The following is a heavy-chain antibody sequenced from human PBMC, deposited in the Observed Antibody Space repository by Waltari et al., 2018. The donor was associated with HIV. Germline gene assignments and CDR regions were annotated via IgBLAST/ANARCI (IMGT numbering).Heavy chain of an antibody. CDR3: ARLRVGATFEDALDI. CDR2: VNHIGTA. V-gene: IGHV4-34*01. D-gene: IGHD1-26*01. CDR1: GGSFSGYS. J-gene: IGHJ3*02. Sequence: QVQLRQWGAGLLKPSETLSRTCAVYGGSFSGYSWSWLRQPPGKGLEWLGEVNHIGTANYNPSLKSRVTFSVDLSKNQFSLRLTSVTAADTAVYYCARLRVGATFEDALDIWAQGAMVTVSS.